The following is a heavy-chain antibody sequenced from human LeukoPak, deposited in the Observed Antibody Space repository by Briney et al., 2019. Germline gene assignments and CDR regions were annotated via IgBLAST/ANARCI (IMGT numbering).Heavy chain of an antibody. CDR2: ISTYSGNT. J-gene: IGHJ5*02. CDR3: ARDGRGHWDTRIWYLGNWFDP. D-gene: IGHD6-13*01. V-gene: IGHV1-18*01. Sequence: ASVKVSCKASGYTFTTYGISWVRQAPGRGPEWMGWISTYSGNTHYAQELQGRVTLTTDTSTSTAYMDLRSLRSDDTAVYYCARDGRGHWDTRIWYLGNWFDPWGQGTLVTVSS. CDR1: GYTFTTYG.